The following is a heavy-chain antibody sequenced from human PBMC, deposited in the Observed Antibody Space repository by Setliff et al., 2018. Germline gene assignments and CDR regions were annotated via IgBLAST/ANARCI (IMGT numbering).Heavy chain of an antibody. J-gene: IGHJ4*02. CDR2: INWDGRST. Sequence: GGSLRLSCAASGFRFNGHGMNWVRQAPGKGLEWVSTINWDGRSTGYTDSVKGRFTISRDNSKNTLFLQMNSLRADDTAVYYCMKKIIAGGGPPYDYFDYWGQGTLVTVSS. D-gene: IGHD1-26*01. V-gene: IGHV3-20*04. CDR1: GFRFNGHG. CDR3: MKKIIAGGGPPYDYFDY.